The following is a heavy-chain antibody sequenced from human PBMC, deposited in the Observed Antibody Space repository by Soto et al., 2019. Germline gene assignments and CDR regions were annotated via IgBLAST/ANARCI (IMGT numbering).Heavy chain of an antibody. Sequence: ASVKVSCKASGYTFTSYGISWVRQAPGQGLEWMGWISAYNGNTNYAQKLQGRVTMTTDTSTSTAYMELRSLRSDDTAVYYCARTGYTRGWYGGWFDPWGQGTLVTVSS. V-gene: IGHV1-18*01. CDR3: ARTGYTRGWYGGWFDP. D-gene: IGHD6-19*01. CDR1: GYTFTSYG. J-gene: IGHJ5*02. CDR2: ISAYNGNT.